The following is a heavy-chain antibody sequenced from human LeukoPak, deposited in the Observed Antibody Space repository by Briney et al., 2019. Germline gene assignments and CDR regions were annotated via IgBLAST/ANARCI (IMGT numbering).Heavy chain of an antibody. CDR3: ARAKAGSSGYNFAFDI. CDR2: INNSGST. CDR1: GGSFSGYH. Sequence: SQTLSLTCGVYGGSFSGYHWTWIRQPPGKGLEWIGEINNSGSTNYNPSLKSRVIILLDTSKTQLSLKLTSVTAADTAVYYCARAKAGSSGYNFAFDIWGQGTMVTVSS. D-gene: IGHD3-22*01. J-gene: IGHJ3*02. V-gene: IGHV4-34*01.